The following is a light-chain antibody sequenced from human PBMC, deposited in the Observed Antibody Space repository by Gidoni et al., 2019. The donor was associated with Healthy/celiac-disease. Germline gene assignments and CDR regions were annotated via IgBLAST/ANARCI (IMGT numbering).Light chain of an antibody. J-gene: IGKJ2*01. CDR1: QDISNY. V-gene: IGKV1-33*01. Sequence: DIQMTQSPSSLSASVGDRVTITCQASQDISNYLNWYHQKPGKAPKLLIYDASNLETGVPSRFSGSGSGTDFTFTISSLQPEDIATYYCQQYDNLPYTFGQXTKLEIK. CDR3: QQYDNLPYT. CDR2: DAS.